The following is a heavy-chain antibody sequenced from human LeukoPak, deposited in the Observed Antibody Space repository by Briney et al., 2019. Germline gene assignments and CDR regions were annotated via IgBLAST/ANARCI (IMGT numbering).Heavy chain of an antibody. D-gene: IGHD5-12*01. Sequence: GSLRLSCAASGFTFSTYVMSWVRQAPGKGLEWVSGISGSGDNTYYADSVKGRFTISRDDSKNTLYLQMNSLRAEDTAVYYCAKGSGYDTDFDYWGQGTLVSVSS. CDR3: AKGSGYDTDFDY. CDR1: GFTFSTYV. V-gene: IGHV3-23*01. J-gene: IGHJ4*02. CDR2: ISGSGDNT.